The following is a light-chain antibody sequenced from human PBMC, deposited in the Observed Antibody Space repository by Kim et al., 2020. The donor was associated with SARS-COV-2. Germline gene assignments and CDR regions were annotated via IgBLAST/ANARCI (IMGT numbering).Light chain of an antibody. Sequence: QAVVTQEPSLTVSPGGTVTLTCGSSTGAVTSAHFPYWFQHKPGQAPNTLIYDITERYSLTPARFSGSLLGDKAALTLSGAQPEDEADYYCLLFYSGVRVFGGGTQLTVL. V-gene: IGLV7-46*01. CDR2: DIT. J-gene: IGLJ3*02. CDR3: LLFYSGVRV. CDR1: TGAVTSAHF.